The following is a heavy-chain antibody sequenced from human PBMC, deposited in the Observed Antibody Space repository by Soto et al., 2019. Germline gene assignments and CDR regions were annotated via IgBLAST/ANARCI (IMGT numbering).Heavy chain of an antibody. CDR1: GYTFTGYY. Sequence: ASVKVSCKASGYTFTGYYMHWVRQAPGQGLEWMGWINPNSGGTNYAQKFQGWVTMTRDTSISTAYMELSRLRSDDTAVYYCAREHWGSKPTQYNWFDPWGQGTLVTVSS. V-gene: IGHV1-2*04. CDR3: AREHWGSKPTQYNWFDP. D-gene: IGHD7-27*01. CDR2: INPNSGGT. J-gene: IGHJ5*02.